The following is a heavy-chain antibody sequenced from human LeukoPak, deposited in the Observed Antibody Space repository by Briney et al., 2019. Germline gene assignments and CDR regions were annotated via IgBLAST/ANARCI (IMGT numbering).Heavy chain of an antibody. D-gene: IGHD4/OR15-4a*01. CDR1: GGSISSSSYY. J-gene: IGHJ4*02. Sequence: PSETLSLTCTVSGGSISSSSYYWSWIRQHPGKGLEWIGYIYYSGSTYYNPSLKSRVTISVDTSKNQFSLKLSSVTAADTAVYYCARSRRSVLRSYYFDYWGQGTLVTVSS. CDR2: IYYSGST. V-gene: IGHV4-31*03. CDR3: ARSRRSVLRSYYFDY.